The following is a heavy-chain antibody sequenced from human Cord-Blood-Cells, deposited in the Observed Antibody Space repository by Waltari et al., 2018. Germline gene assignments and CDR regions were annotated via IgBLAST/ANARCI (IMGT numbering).Heavy chain of an antibody. V-gene: IGHV1-3*01. CDR2: INAGNGNT. CDR3: ARVLYYYGSGSKYFDY. CDR1: GYTFTSYA. J-gene: IGHJ4*02. D-gene: IGHD3-10*01. Sequence: QVQLVQSGAEVKKPGASVKVSCKASGYTFTSYAMHWYRQPPGQRREWMGWINAGNGNTKYSQKFQGRVTITRDTSASTAYMELSSLRSEDTAVYYCARVLYYYGSGSKYFDYWGQGTLVTVSS.